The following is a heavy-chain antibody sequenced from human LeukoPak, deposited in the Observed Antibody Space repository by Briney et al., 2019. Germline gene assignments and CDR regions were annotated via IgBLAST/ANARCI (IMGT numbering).Heavy chain of an antibody. D-gene: IGHD3-22*01. V-gene: IGHV3-30*02. Sequence: GGSLRLSCAASGFTFSSYGMHWVRQAPGKGLEWVAFIRYDGSNKYYADSVKGRFTISRDNSKNTLYLQMNSLRAEDTAVYYCARDPESSGYYQAEYFQHWGQGTLVTVSS. J-gene: IGHJ1*01. CDR1: GFTFSSYG. CDR3: ARDPESSGYYQAEYFQH. CDR2: IRYDGSNK.